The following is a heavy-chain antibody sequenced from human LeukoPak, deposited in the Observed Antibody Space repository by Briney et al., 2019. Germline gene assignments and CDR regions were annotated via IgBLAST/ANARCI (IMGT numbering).Heavy chain of an antibody. Sequence: ASVKVSCKASGYTFTSYYMHWVRQAPGQGLEWMGWINPNSGGTNYAQKFQGRVTMTRDTSISTAYMELSRLRSDDTAVYYCARGELWFGELLSRPFDYWGQGTLVTVSS. D-gene: IGHD3-10*01. J-gene: IGHJ4*02. V-gene: IGHV1-2*02. CDR1: GYTFTSYY. CDR2: INPNSGGT. CDR3: ARGELWFGELLSRPFDY.